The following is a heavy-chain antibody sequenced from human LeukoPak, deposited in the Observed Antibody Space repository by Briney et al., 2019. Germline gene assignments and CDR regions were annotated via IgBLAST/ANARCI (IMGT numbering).Heavy chain of an antibody. V-gene: IGHV4-39*01. CDR3: ARQSSGWFYYFDY. CDR2: IYYSGST. J-gene: IGHJ4*02. CDR1: DDSVSSSRYY. Sequence: SETLSLTCTVSDDSVSSSRYYWTWIRQPPGKGLEWIGSIYYSGSTYYNPSLKSRVTISVDTSKNQFSLKLSSVTAADTAVYYCARQSSGWFYYFDYWGQGTLVTVSS. D-gene: IGHD6-19*01.